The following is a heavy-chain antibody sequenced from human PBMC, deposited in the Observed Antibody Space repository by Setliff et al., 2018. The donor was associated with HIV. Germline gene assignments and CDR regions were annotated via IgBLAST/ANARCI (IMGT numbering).Heavy chain of an antibody. CDR1: GYTFTSYP. J-gene: IGHJ5*02. D-gene: IGHD6-13*01. CDR3: ARDYSSLLTVVWFDP. V-gene: IGHV7-4-1*02. CDR2: INTNTAKP. Sequence: GASVKVSCKASGYTFTSYPMNWVRQAPGQGLEWMGWINTNTAKPTYAQGFTGRFVFSLDTSVSTAYLQISSLKPDDTAVYYCARDYSSLLTVVWFDPWGQGTLVTVSS.